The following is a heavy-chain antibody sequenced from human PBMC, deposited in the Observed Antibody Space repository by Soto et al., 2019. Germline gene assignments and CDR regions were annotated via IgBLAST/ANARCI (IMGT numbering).Heavy chain of an antibody. J-gene: IGHJ5*02. D-gene: IGHD2-15*01. V-gene: IGHV3-23*01. CDR2: TSNGGNT. CDR1: GFPFSTYA. Sequence: EVQLLDSGGGLVQRGGSLRLSCEASGFPFSTYAMTWVRQVPGKGLEWVSTTSNGGNTEFAESVRGRFTVCRDNSKNTIYLQMSSLRAEDSAIYFCARDFRPGLIVPTKSGFDPWGQGTPVTVSS. CDR3: ARDFRPGLIVPTKSGFDP.